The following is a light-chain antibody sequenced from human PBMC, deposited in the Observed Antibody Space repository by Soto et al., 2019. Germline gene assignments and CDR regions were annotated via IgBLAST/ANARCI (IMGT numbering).Light chain of an antibody. V-gene: IGKV4-1*01. CDR2: WAS. CDR3: QQHDGTVYS. CDR1: QSVLARSNNKNY. J-gene: IGKJ2*01. Sequence: DIVMTQSPDSLAVSLGERATINCRSSQSVLARSNNKNYLAWYQQKPGQPPKLLIYWASTRESGVPNRFSGRGSGTDFSLTISSLQAEDVAVYYCQQHDGTVYSFGQGTKLEIK.